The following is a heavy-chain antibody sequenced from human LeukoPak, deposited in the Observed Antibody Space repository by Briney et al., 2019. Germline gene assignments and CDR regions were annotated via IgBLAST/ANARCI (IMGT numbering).Heavy chain of an antibody. CDR2: IRSKAYGGTT. J-gene: IGHJ4*02. CDR3: TRDRFDWLSYFDY. D-gene: IGHD3-9*01. Sequence: GGSLRLSCTASGFTFGDYAMSWVRQAPGKGMGWVGFIRSKAYGGTTECAVSVKGRFNISRDDSKSIAYLQMNSLKTEDTAVYYCTRDRFDWLSYFDYRGQGTLVTVSS. CDR1: GFTFGDYA. V-gene: IGHV3-49*04.